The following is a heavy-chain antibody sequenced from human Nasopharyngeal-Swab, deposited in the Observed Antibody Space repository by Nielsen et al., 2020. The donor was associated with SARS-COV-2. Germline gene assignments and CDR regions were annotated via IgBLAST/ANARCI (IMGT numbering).Heavy chain of an antibody. J-gene: IGHJ6*02. CDR3: ARRYSSSWYGDYYYGMDV. D-gene: IGHD6-13*01. V-gene: IGHV5-51*01. CDR1: GYRFSSYW. Sequence: GESLKISCKGSGYRFSSYWIGWVRQMPGKGLGWMGIIYPGDSDTRYSPSFQGQVTISADKSISTAYLQWSSLKASDSAMYYCARRYSSSWYGDYYYGMDVWGQGTTVTVSS. CDR2: IYPGDSDT.